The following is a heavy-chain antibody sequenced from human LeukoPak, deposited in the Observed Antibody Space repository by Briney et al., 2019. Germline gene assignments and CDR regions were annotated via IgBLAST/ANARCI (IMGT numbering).Heavy chain of an antibody. J-gene: IGHJ3*02. CDR2: INPTSGDT. Sequence: ASVKVSCKASGFTFTGHYMHWVRQAPGQGLEWMGWINPTSGDTYSAQKFQGRVTMTTDTSISTAYMELSRLRSDDTAVYYCARLRTDDAFDIWGQGTMVTVSS. D-gene: IGHD1-1*01. V-gene: IGHV1-2*02. CDR3: ARLRTDDAFDI. CDR1: GFTFTGHY.